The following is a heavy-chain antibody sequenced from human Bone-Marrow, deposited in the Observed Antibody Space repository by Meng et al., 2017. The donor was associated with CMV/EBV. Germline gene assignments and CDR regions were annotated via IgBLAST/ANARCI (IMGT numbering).Heavy chain of an antibody. Sequence: SVKVSCKASGGTFSSYAISWVRQAPGQGLEWMGGIIPIFGTANYAQKFQGRVTITTDESTSTAYMELSSLRSEDTAVYYCAREGLYYYDSSGYLYFDYCGQGTLVTVSS. CDR2: IIPIFGTA. CDR3: AREGLYYYDSSGYLYFDY. J-gene: IGHJ4*02. CDR1: GGTFSSYA. D-gene: IGHD3-22*01. V-gene: IGHV1-69*05.